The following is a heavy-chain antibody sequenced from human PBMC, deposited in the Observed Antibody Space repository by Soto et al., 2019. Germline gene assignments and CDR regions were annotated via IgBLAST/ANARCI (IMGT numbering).Heavy chain of an antibody. CDR3: ARDQECSSTSCYSTTRGHFDY. V-gene: IGHV3-21*01. J-gene: IGHJ4*02. Sequence: GGSLRLSCAASGFTFSSYSMNWVRQAPGKGLEWVSSISSSSSYIYYADSVKGRFTISRDNAKNSLYLQMNSLRAEDTAVYYCARDQECSSTSCYSTTRGHFDYWGQGTLVTVSS. D-gene: IGHD2-2*01. CDR1: GFTFSSYS. CDR2: ISSSSSYI.